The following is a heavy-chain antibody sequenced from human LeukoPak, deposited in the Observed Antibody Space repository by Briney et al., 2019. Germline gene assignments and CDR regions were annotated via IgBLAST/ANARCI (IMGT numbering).Heavy chain of an antibody. CDR3: AKDLSASVDWSMDY. CDR2: IWYNGSRK. D-gene: IGHD3/OR15-3a*01. J-gene: IGHJ4*02. Sequence: PGGSLRLSCTASEFTFSAFGMHWVRQAPGKGLEWVAVIWYNGSRKYYADSVKGRFTISRDNSRNTLYLHMNNLRAEDTAVYYCAKDLSASVDWSMDYWGQGTLVTVSS. V-gene: IGHV3-33*06. CDR1: EFTFSAFG.